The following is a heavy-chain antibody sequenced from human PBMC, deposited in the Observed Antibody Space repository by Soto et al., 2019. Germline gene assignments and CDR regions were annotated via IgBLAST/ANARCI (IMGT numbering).Heavy chain of an antibody. Sequence: ETLSLTCTVSGGSISSYYWSWIRQPAGKGLEWIGRIYTSGSTNYNPSLKSRVTMSVDTSKNQFSLKLSSVTAADTAVYYCARDRGIAVAGDAFDIWGQGTMVTVSS. CDR3: ARDRGIAVAGDAFDI. J-gene: IGHJ3*02. V-gene: IGHV4-4*07. CDR1: GGSISSYY. D-gene: IGHD6-19*01. CDR2: IYTSGST.